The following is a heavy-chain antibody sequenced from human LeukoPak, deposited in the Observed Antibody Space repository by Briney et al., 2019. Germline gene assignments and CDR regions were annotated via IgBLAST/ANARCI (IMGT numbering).Heavy chain of an antibody. CDR3: ARGPLGDFDY. V-gene: IGHV4-59*08. J-gene: IGHJ4*02. Sequence: SETPSLTCTVSGGSISSYYWSWIRQPPGKGLEWIGYIYYSGSTNYNPSLKSRVTISVDTSKNQFSLKLSSVTAADTAVYYCARGPLGDFDYWGQGTLVTVSS. D-gene: IGHD3-10*01. CDR1: GGSISSYY. CDR2: IYYSGST.